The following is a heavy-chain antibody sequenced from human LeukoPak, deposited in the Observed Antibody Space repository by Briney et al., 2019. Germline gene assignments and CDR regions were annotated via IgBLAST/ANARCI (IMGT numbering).Heavy chain of an antibody. CDR3: ARSSLYSYDDAFDI. Sequence: NSSETLSLTCTVAGDSFSNSLYYWGWIRQPPGKGLEWIGSIYYSGSTYYNPSLKSRVTISVDTSKNQFSLKLSSVTAADTAVYYCARSSLYSYDDAFDIWGQGTMVTVSS. D-gene: IGHD5-18*01. V-gene: IGHV4-39*01. J-gene: IGHJ3*02. CDR1: GDSFSNSLYY. CDR2: IYYSGST.